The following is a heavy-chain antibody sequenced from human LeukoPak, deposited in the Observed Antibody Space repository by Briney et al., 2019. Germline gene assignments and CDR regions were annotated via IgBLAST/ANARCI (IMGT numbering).Heavy chain of an antibody. J-gene: IGHJ4*02. V-gene: IGHV3-15*01. D-gene: IGHD1-26*01. CDR1: GIIFSNAW. Sequence: GGSLRLSCAASGIIFSNAWMSWVRQAPGKGLECVGRFKTKSDDGTTDYAAPVKGRFTISRDDSKTTLYLQMNSLKTEDTAVYYCTTDRGVGTTRVPGGDYWGQGILVTVSS. CDR2: FKTKSDDGTT. CDR3: TTDRGVGTTRVPGGDY.